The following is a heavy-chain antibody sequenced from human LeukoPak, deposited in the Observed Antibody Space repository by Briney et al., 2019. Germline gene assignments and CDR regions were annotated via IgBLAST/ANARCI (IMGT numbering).Heavy chain of an antibody. CDR1: GGSISSYY. V-gene: IGHV4-59*01. Sequence: SETLSLTCTVSGGSISSYYWSWIRQPPGKGLEWIGYIYYSGSTNYNPSLKSRVTISVDTSKNQFSLKLSSVTAADTAVYYCAAQGGILLWFGELSPGAFDIWGQGTMVTVSS. D-gene: IGHD3-10*01. J-gene: IGHJ3*02. CDR2: IYYSGST. CDR3: AAQGGILLWFGELSPGAFDI.